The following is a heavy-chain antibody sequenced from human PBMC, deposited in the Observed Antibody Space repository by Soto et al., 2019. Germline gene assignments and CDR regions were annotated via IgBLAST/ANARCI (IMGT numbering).Heavy chain of an antibody. CDR3: ARGPSGGPQDY. CDR1: GYTFTDYD. D-gene: IGHD1-26*01. CDR2: IRPYNGDT. Sequence: QVQLVQSGAEVKKPGASVKVSCKASGYTFTDYDISWVRQAPGQGLEWMGWIRPYNGDTNYAQKVQGRVTMTTDTSTSTAYMELRGLRSDDTAVYYCARGPSGGPQDYWGQGTLVTVSS. J-gene: IGHJ4*02. V-gene: IGHV1-18*01.